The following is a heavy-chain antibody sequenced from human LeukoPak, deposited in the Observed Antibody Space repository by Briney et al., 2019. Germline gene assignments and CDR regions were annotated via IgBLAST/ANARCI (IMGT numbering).Heavy chain of an antibody. D-gene: IGHD6-13*01. CDR2: IYHSGST. Sequence: TSETLSLTCAVSGGSISSSNWWSWVRQPPGKGLEWIGEIYHSGSTNYNPSLKSRVTISVDKSKNQFSLKLSSVTASDTAVYYCARIAAAGTSEDYWGQGTLVTVSS. CDR1: GGSISSSNW. V-gene: IGHV4-4*02. CDR3: ARIAAAGTSEDY. J-gene: IGHJ4*02.